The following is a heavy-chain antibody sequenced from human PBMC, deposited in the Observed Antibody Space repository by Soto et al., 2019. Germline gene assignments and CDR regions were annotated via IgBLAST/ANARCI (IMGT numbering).Heavy chain of an antibody. CDR3: ESGGDYGHCRHYYYYGMDV. V-gene: IGHV1-18*01. D-gene: IGHD4-17*01. Sequence: ASVKVSCKASGYTFTSYGISWVRQAPGQGLEWMGWISAYNGNTNYAQKLQGRVTMTTDTSTSTAYMELRSLRSDDTAVYYCESGGDYGHCRHYYYYGMDVWGQGTTVTVSS. CDR2: ISAYNGNT. J-gene: IGHJ6*02. CDR1: GYTFTSYG.